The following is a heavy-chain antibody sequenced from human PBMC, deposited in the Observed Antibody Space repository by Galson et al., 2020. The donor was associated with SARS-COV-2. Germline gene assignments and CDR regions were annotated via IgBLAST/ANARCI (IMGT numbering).Heavy chain of an antibody. CDR1: GFTFNAYS. CDR3: ARAQWLTLDAFDV. Sequence: NSGGSLRLSCAASGFTFNAYSMAWVRQAPGKGLEWVSSISIPLTGDIYYADSVKGRFTISRDDAQNSLILQLTSLRIEDTAVYYCARAQWLTLDAFDVWGPGTMVTVSS. V-gene: IGHV3-21*06. D-gene: IGHD6-19*01. J-gene: IGHJ3*01. CDR2: ISIPLTGDI.